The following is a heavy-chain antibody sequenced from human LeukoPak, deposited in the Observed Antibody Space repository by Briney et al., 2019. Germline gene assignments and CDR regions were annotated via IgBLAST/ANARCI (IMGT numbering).Heavy chain of an antibody. CDR3: ARAKVNYYDSSGYPIYFDY. V-gene: IGHV3-23*01. J-gene: IGHJ4*02. CDR2: ISGSGGNT. CDR1: GFTFSSYA. D-gene: IGHD3-22*01. Sequence: GGSLRLSCAVSGFTFSSYAMTWVRQAPGKGLEWVSAISGSGGNTYYADSVKGRFTISRDNSKNTLYLQMNSLRAEDTAVYYCARAKVNYYDSSGYPIYFDYWGQGTLVTVSS.